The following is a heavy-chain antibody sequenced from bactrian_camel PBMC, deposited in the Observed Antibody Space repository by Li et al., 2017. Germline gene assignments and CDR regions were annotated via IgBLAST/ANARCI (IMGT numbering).Heavy chain of an antibody. Sequence: DVQLVESGGGSVQPGGSLRLSCAASGFTFSSYDMIWVRQAPGKGLEWVSTINTDGNTTYYADSLKGRFTISRDNAKNTVYLQMNSLKSEDTALYYCATRKWGGFGSADFGYWGQGTQVTVS. CDR2: INTDGNTT. D-gene: IGHD5*01. J-gene: IGHJ6*01. V-gene: IGHV3S40*01. CDR3: ATRKWGGFGSADFGY. CDR1: GFTFSSYD.